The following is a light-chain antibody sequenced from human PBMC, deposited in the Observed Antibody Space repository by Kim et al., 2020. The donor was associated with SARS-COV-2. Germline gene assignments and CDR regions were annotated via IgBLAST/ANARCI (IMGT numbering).Light chain of an antibody. CDR3: LLYYANTYV. J-gene: IGLJ1*01. V-gene: IGLV7-43*01. CDR2: NTN. CDR1: TGAVTSGYY. Sequence: QAVVTQEPSLTVSPGGTVTLTCASSTGAVTSGYYPNWFQQKPGQAPRPLIYNTNNKHSWTPARFSGSLLGGKAALTLSGVQPEDEAEYYCLLYYANTYVFGSGTKVTVL.